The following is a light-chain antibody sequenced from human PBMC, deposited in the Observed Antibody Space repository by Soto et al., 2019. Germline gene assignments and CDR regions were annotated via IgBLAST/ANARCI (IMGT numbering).Light chain of an antibody. CDR1: SNGYNF. J-gene: IGLJ1*01. CDR2: DVS. Sequence: QSALTQPRSVSGSPGQSVTISCSGVSNGYNFVSWYQQHPGKAPKVLIYDVSKRPSGVPDRFSGSKSANTASLNISGLQAEDEADYYCCSYVGSDTFVFGIGTKVTVL. CDR3: CSYVGSDTFV. V-gene: IGLV2-11*01.